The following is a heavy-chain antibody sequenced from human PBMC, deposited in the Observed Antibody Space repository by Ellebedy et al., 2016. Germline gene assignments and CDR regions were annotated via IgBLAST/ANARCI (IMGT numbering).Heavy chain of an antibody. CDR2: INPSGGST. CDR3: ARDYGGYPFDY. CDR1: GYTFTSYY. J-gene: IGHJ4*02. D-gene: IGHD5-12*01. V-gene: IGHV1-46*01. Sequence: ASVKVSCXASGYTFTSYYMHWVRQAPGQGLEWMGIINPSGGSTSYAQKFQGRVTMTRDTSTSTVYMELSSLRSEDTAVYYCARDYGGYPFDYWGQGTLVTVSS.